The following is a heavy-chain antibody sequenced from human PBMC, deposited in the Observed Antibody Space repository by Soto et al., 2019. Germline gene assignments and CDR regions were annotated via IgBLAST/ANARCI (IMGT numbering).Heavy chain of an antibody. V-gene: IGHV3-53*01. D-gene: IGHD3-9*01. CDR2: IYSGGST. CDR3: ARDRLNYDILAGYYYYGMDV. CDR1: GFTVSSNY. Sequence: PGGSLRLSCAASGFTVSSNYMSWVRQAPGKGLEWVSVIYSGGSTYYADSVKGRFTISRDNSKNTLYLQMNSLRAEDTAVYYCARDRLNYDILAGYYYYGMDVWGQGTTVTVSS. J-gene: IGHJ6*02.